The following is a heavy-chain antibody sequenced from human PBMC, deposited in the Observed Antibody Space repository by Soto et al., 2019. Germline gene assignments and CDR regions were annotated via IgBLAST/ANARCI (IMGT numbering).Heavy chain of an antibody. Sequence: GGSLRLSCAASGFTFSSYAMSWVRQAPGKGLEWVSAISGSGGSTYYADSVKGRFTISRDNSKNTLYLQMNSLRAEDTAVYYCASRGFIVATIVRREFDYWGQGTLVTVSS. D-gene: IGHD5-12*01. CDR1: GFTFSSYA. V-gene: IGHV3-23*01. J-gene: IGHJ4*02. CDR2: ISGSGGST. CDR3: ASRGFIVATIVRREFDY.